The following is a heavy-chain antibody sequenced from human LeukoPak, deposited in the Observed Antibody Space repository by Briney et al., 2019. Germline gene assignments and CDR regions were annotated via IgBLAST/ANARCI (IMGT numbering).Heavy chain of an antibody. J-gene: IGHJ4*02. D-gene: IGHD5-12*01. Sequence: SETLSLTCTASGGSISSYYWSWIRQPPGKGLEWIGYIYYSGSTNYNPSLKSRVTISVDTSKNQFSLKLSSVTAADTAVYYCARVLGRPPVVATIDYWGQGTLVTVSS. CDR3: ARVLGRPPVVATIDY. CDR1: GGSISSYY. CDR2: IYYSGST. V-gene: IGHV4-59*01.